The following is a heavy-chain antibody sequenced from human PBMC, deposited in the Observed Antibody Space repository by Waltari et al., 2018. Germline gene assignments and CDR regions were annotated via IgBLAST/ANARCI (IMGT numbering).Heavy chain of an antibody. CDR3: AREATIFGVVSHFDY. J-gene: IGHJ4*02. D-gene: IGHD3-3*01. Sequence: QVQLQQWGAGLLKPSETLSLTCAVYGGSFSGYYWSWIRQPPGKGLEWIGEINHSGSTNYNPSLMSRVTISVDTSKNQFSLKLSSVTAADTAVYYCAREATIFGVVSHFDYWGQGTLVTVSS. CDR2: INHSGST. CDR1: GGSFSGYY. V-gene: IGHV4-34*01.